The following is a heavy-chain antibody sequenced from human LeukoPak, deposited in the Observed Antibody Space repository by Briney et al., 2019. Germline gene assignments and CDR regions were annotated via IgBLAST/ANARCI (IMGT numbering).Heavy chain of an antibody. CDR3: ARVGGTGYCSGGSCYLGY. Sequence: SVKVSCKASGGTFSSYAISWERQAPGQGLEWMGGIIPIFGTANYAQKFQGRVTITTDESTSTAYMELSSLRSEDTAVYYCARVGGTGYCSGGSCYLGYWGQGTLVTVSS. CDR1: GGTFSSYA. V-gene: IGHV1-69*05. CDR2: IIPIFGTA. J-gene: IGHJ4*02. D-gene: IGHD2-15*01.